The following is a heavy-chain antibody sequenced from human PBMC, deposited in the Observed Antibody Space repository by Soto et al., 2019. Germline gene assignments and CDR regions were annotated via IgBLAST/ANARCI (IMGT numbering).Heavy chain of an antibody. D-gene: IGHD2-2*02. CDR3: ARASPYRTNDY. V-gene: IGHV3-33*01. CDR1: GFSFSAYG. Sequence: QVQLVESGGGVVQPGRSLRLSCAASGFSFSAYGMHWVRQAPGRGLEWVAVIWSDGSKKYYKDSVKGRFTISRDNSKDTVSLQMDNLRVEDTATYYCARASPYRTNDYWGQGTLVIVSS. J-gene: IGHJ4*02. CDR2: IWSDGSKK.